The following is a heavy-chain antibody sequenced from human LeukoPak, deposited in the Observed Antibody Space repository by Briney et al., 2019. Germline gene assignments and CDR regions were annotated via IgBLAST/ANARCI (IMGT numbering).Heavy chain of an antibody. V-gene: IGHV4-39*01. CDR1: GGSISSSSYY. CDR2: IYYSGST. CDR3: ARQEGASALDF. J-gene: IGHJ4*02. Sequence: SETLSLTCTVSGGSISSSSYYWGWIRQPPGKGLEWIGSIYYSGSTYYNPSLKSRVTISVDTSKNQFSLKLSSVTAADTAVYYCARQEGASALDFWGQGTLVTVSS. D-gene: IGHD1-26*01.